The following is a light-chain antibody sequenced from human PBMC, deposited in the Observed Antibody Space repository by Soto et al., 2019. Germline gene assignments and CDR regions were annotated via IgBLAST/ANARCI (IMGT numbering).Light chain of an antibody. V-gene: IGKV1-9*01. J-gene: IGKJ1*01. CDR2: TAS. CDR3: HHLHGYPRT. CDR1: QGISSD. Sequence: DIQLSQSPSFLSASVGDRVTITCRASQGISSDLAWYQQKPGKAPKLLIYTASTLQSGVPSRFSGIGSGTQFTLTVSSLQPEDFATSYCHHLHGYPRTFGQWTKVEIK.